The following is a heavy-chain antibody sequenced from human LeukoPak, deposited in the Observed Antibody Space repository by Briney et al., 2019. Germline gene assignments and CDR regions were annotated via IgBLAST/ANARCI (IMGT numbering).Heavy chain of an antibody. J-gene: IGHJ4*02. CDR1: GGSFSGYY. V-gene: IGHV4-31*11. CDR2: IFYSGNT. D-gene: IGHD5-18*01. Sequence: SETLSLTCAVYGGSFSGYYWSWIRQHPGKGLEWIAYIFYSGNTYYNPSLKSRVTISVDTSKNQFSLNLSSVTAADTAVYYCARVRSVGYNYGNFDYWGQGTRVTVSS. CDR3: ARVRSVGYNYGNFDY.